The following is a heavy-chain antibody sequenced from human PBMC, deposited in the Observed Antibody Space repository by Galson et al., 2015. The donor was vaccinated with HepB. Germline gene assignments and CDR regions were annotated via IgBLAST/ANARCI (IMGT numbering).Heavy chain of an antibody. V-gene: IGHV3-30*18. CDR1: GFSISNYG. CDR2: ISYVGSTK. CDR3: AKDPYLYSALAGTMAGFNY. J-gene: IGHJ4*02. D-gene: IGHD6-19*01. Sequence: SLRLSCAAFGFSISNYGMHWVRQAPGKGLEWVAVISYVGSTKYYADSVKGRFTISRDNSKNTLYLQMNRLRAEDTALYYCAKDPYLYSALAGTMAGFNYWGQGTLVTVSS.